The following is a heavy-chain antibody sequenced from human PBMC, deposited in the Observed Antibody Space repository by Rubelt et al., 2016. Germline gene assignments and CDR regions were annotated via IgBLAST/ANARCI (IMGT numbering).Heavy chain of an antibody. Sequence: QLQLQESGPGLVKPSETLSLTCSVSGGSISSSSNYWGWIRQPPGKGLEWIGSIYYSGNTYYNPSLKSRVTISGDTSKNQLSLKLGSVTAADTAVYYCAGVPSYTSRLIDYWGRGTLVTVSS. CDR3: AGVPSYTSRLIDY. V-gene: IGHV4-39*01. D-gene: IGHD6-13*01. CDR1: GGSISSSSNY. J-gene: IGHJ4*02. CDR2: IYYSGNT.